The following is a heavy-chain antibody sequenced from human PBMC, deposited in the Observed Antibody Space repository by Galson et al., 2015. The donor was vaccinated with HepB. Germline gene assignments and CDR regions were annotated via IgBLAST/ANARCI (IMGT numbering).Heavy chain of an antibody. J-gene: IGHJ5*02. CDR2: ISWDSTTI. CDR1: GFTFHDYA. Sequence: SLRLSCAASGFTFHDYAIHWVRQAPGKGLEWVSSISWDSTTIDYADSVKGRFTISRDNAKNSLYLQMNSLRPEDTAFYYCTRLSPENWFDPWGQGTLVTVSS. D-gene: IGHD6-6*01. CDR3: TRLSPENWFDP. V-gene: IGHV3-9*01.